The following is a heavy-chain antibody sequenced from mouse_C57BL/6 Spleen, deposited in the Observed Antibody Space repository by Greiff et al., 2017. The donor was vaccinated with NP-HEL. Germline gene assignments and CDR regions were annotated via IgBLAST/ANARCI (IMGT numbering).Heavy chain of an antibody. CDR3: TRYPNYDYDEGYFDY. CDR1: GYSFTDYE. J-gene: IGHJ2*01. D-gene: IGHD2-4*01. Sequence: QVQLQQSGAELVRPGASVTLSCKASGYSFTDYEMHWVKQTPVHGLEWIGAIDPETGGTAYNQKFKGKAILTADKSSSTAYMELRSLTSEDSAVYYCTRYPNYDYDEGYFDYWGQGTTLTVSS. CDR2: IDPETGGT. V-gene: IGHV1-15*01.